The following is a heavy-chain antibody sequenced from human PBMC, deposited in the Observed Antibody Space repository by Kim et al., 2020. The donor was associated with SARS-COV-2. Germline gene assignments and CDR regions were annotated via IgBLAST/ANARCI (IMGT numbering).Heavy chain of an antibody. CDR3: ARGRYSYGYFVAYFDY. CDR2: INHSGST. CDR1: GGSFSGYY. J-gene: IGHJ4*02. V-gene: IGHV4-34*01. Sequence: SETLSLTCAVYGGSFSGYYWSWIRQPPGKGLEWIGEINHSGSTNYNPSLKSRVTISVDTSKNQFSLKLSSVTAADTAVYYCARGRYSYGYFVAYFDYWGQGTLVTVSS. D-gene: IGHD5-18*01.